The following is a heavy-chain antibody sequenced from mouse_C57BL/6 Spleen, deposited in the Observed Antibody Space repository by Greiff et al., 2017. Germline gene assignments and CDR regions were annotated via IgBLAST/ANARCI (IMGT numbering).Heavy chain of an antibody. Sequence: EVKLVESGEGLVKPGGSLKLSWAASGFTFSSYAMSWVRQTPEKRLEWVAYISSGGDYIYYADTVKGRFTISRDNARNTLYLQMSSLKSEDTAMYYCTRDDGYYWYFDVWGTGTTVTVSS. D-gene: IGHD2-3*01. CDR2: ISSGGDYI. CDR3: TRDDGYYWYFDV. J-gene: IGHJ1*03. CDR1: GFTFSSYA. V-gene: IGHV5-9-1*02.